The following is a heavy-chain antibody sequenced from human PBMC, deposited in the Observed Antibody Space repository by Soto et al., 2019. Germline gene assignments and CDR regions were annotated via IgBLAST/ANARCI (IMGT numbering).Heavy chain of an antibody. D-gene: IGHD1-26*01. J-gene: IGHJ4*02. CDR3: ANDREGGATSFDY. CDR1: GFTFSSYG. V-gene: IGHV3-30*18. Sequence: QVQLVESGGGVVQPGRSLRLSCAASGFTFSSYGMHWVRQAPGKGLEWVAAISYDGRNKYYADSVKGRFTISRDKSKNMLYLEMNSLRADDTAVYYCANDREGGATSFDYWGQGTLVTVSS. CDR2: ISYDGRNK.